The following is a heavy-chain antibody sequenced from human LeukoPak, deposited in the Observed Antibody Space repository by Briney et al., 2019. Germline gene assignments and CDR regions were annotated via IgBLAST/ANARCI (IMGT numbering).Heavy chain of an antibody. V-gene: IGHV3-23*01. CDR3: AKDPATRLSKSWFLYFDY. CDR1: GFTFSSYS. CDR2: FSGTGEIT. D-gene: IGHD6-13*01. Sequence: PGGSLRLSCAASGFTFSSYSMSWVRQAPGKGLEWVSTFSGTGEITYYADSVKGRFTISRDNSKNTLYLQMNSLRAEDTAVYYRAKDPATRLSKSWFLYFDYWGQGNLVT. J-gene: IGHJ4*02.